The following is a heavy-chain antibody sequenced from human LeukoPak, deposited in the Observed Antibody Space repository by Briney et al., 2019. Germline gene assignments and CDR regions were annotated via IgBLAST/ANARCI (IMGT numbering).Heavy chain of an antibody. D-gene: IGHD1-7*01. CDR2: INHSGST. CDR3: AREVTGTTRPFDY. V-gene: IGHV4-34*01. Sequence: SETLSLTCAVYGGSFSGYYWSWIRQPPGKGREWIGEINHSGSTNYNPSLKSRVTISVDTSKNQFSLRLTSVTAPDTAVYYCAREVTGTTRPFDYWGQGTLVTVSS. J-gene: IGHJ4*02. CDR1: GGSFSGYY.